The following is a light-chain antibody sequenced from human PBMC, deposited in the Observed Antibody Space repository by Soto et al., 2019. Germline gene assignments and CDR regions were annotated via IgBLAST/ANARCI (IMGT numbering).Light chain of an antibody. V-gene: IGLV2-14*01. CDR1: SSDVGGYNY. CDR2: DVS. J-gene: IGLJ1*01. CDR3: SSYTSSSTLLYV. Sequence: QSVLTQPASVSGNPGQSITISCTGTSSDVGGYNYVSWYQQHPGKAPKLMIYDVSNRPSGVSKRFSGSKSGNTASLTISGFQAEDEADYYCSSYTSSSTLLYVFGTGTKVTVL.